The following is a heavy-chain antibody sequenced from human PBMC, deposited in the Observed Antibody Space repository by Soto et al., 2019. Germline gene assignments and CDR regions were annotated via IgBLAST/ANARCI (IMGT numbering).Heavy chain of an antibody. Sequence: QVQLQQWGAGLLKPSETLSLTCAVYGGSFSGYYWSWIRQPPGKGLEWIGEINHSRNTNYNPSLKSRVTISVDTSKNQFSLKLSSVTAADTAVYYCARGWGRIFDYWGQGTLVTVSS. J-gene: IGHJ4*02. D-gene: IGHD7-27*01. V-gene: IGHV4-34*01. CDR2: INHSRNT. CDR3: ARGWGRIFDY. CDR1: GGSFSGYY.